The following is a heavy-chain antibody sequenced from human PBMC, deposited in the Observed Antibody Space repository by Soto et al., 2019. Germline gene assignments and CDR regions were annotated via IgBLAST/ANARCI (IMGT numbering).Heavy chain of an antibody. V-gene: IGHV1-3*01. D-gene: IGHD3-22*01. Sequence: QVQLVQSGAEVKKPGASVKVSCKASGYTFTSYAMHWVRQAPGQRLEWMGWINAGNGNTKYSQKFQGRVTITRDTSASTAYMELSSLRSEDTAVYHCARVAVPYYYDSSGYFLYFQHWGQGTLVTVSS. CDR1: GYTFTSYA. CDR3: ARVAVPYYYDSSGYFLYFQH. J-gene: IGHJ1*01. CDR2: INAGNGNT.